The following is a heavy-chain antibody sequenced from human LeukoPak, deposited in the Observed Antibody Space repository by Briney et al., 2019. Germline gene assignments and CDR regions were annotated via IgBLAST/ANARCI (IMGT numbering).Heavy chain of an antibody. CDR3: ARGGEIGYCSGGSCYYFDY. J-gene: IGHJ4*02. CDR2: IIPIFGTA. D-gene: IGHD2-15*01. CDR1: GYTFSGYY. Sequence: SVKVSCKASGYTFSGYYMHWVRQAPGQGLEWMGGIIPIFGTANYAQKFQGRVTITADKSTSTAYMELSSLRSEDTAVYYCARGGEIGYCSGGSCYYFDYWGQGTLVTVSS. V-gene: IGHV1-69*06.